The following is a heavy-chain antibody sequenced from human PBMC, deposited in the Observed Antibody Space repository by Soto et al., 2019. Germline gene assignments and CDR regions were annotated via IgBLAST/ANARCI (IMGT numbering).Heavy chain of an antibody. D-gene: IGHD6-13*01. CDR3: ARHSSPRVEH. Sequence: SETLSLTCTVSGGSISSGGYYWSWIRQHPGKGLEWIGYIYYSGSTYYNPSLKSRVTISVDTSKNQFSLKLSSVTAADTAVYYCARHSSPRVEHWGQGTRVTVPS. V-gene: IGHV4-31*03. CDR2: IYYSGST. J-gene: IGHJ4*02. CDR1: GGSISSGGYY.